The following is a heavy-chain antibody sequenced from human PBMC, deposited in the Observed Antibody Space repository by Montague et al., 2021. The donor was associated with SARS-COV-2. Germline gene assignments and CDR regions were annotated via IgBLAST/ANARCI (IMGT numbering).Heavy chain of an antibody. J-gene: IGHJ4*02. V-gene: IGHV4-31*03. CDR1: GGSITSGGYY. CDR3: VSSGGYLLSAVGY. Sequence: TLSLTCTVSGGSITSGGYYWTWIRQHPGKGLECLGSIDYSGNTYYNPSLMTRLSISMDTAKNHFSLKLTSVTAADTAVYYCVSSGGYLLSAVGYWGQGALVTVSS. CDR2: IDYSGNT. D-gene: IGHD3-10*01.